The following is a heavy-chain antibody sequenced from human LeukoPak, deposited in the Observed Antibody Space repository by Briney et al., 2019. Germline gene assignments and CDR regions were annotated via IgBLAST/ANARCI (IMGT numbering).Heavy chain of an antibody. D-gene: IGHD3-22*01. Sequence: GGSLRLSCAASGFTFSSYAMHWVRQAPGKGLEWVAVISYDGSNKYYADSVKGRFTISRDNSKNTLYLQTNSLRAEDTAVYYCARDRDGAYYDNPLDYWGQGTLVTVSS. CDR3: ARDRDGAYYDNPLDY. V-gene: IGHV3-30-3*01. CDR1: GFTFSSYA. CDR2: ISYDGSNK. J-gene: IGHJ4*02.